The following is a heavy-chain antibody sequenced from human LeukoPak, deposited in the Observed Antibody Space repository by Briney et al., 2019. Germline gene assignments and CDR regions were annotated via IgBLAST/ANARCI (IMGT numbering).Heavy chain of an antibody. V-gene: IGHV1-18*01. J-gene: IGHJ5*02. D-gene: IGHD6-6*01. CDR3: ASLSFSSSHNWFDP. CDR2: ISAYNGNT. Sequence: ASVKVSCKASGYTFTSYGISWVRQAPGQGLEWMGWISAYNGNTNYAQKLQGRVTMTTDTSTSTAYMELRSLRSDDTAMYYCASLSFSSSHNWFDPWGQGTLVTVSS. CDR1: GYTFTSYG.